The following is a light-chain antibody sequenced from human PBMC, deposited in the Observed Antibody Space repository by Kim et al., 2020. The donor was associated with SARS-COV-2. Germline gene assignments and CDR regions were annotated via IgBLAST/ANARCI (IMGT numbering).Light chain of an antibody. CDR3: QQLSNWPPT. V-gene: IGKV3-11*01. Sequence: PGERATLSCRASQSVSRYLAWYQQKPGQAPRLLIYDASNRATGIPARFTGSVSGSDFTLTISSLEPEDFAVYYCQQLSNWPPTFGQGTKVDI. CDR1: QSVSRY. CDR2: DAS. J-gene: IGKJ1*01.